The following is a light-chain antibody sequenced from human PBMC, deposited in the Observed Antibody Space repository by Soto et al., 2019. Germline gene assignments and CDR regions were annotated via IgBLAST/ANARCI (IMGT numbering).Light chain of an antibody. CDR2: GAA. CDR1: QSVSSN. V-gene: IGKV3-15*01. CDR3: QQYNNWPPIT. J-gene: IGKJ5*01. Sequence: EIVMTQSPATLSVSPGERATLSCRASQSVSSNLAWYQQKPGQAPRLLIYGAATGATGIPARFSGSRSGTEFTLTISSLQSEDFAVYYCQQYNNWPPITFGQGTRLEIK.